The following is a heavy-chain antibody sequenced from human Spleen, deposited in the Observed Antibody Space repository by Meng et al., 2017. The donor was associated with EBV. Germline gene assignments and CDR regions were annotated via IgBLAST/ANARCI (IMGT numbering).Heavy chain of an antibody. CDR3: ARVAAYDVLTAYPAYFFDY. CDR1: XXXFTNYA. CDR2: INTNTGNP. D-gene: IGHD3-9*01. V-gene: IGHV7-4-1*02. Sequence: QVQLVQSGSELKKPXASXKISXXASXXXFTNYAMNWIRQAPGQGLEWMGWINTNTGNPTYAQGFTGRFVFSVDTSVSTTYLQISSLEAEDTAVYFCARVAAYDVLTAYPAYFFDYWGEGTLVNVSS. J-gene: IGHJ4*02.